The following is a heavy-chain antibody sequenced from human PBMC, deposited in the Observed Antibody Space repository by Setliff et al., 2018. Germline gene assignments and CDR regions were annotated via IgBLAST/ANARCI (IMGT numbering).Heavy chain of an antibody. Sequence: PSETLSLTCTVSGGPFSGASIWSWIRQPPGKGLEWIGEINHGGSTNYNPSLKGRVTISVDTSKNQFSLKLNSVTAADTAVYYCARGDATAPDYWGQGTQVTVSS. CDR1: GGPFSGAS. D-gene: IGHD2-21*02. CDR3: ARGDATAPDY. V-gene: IGHV4-34*01. CDR2: INHGGST. J-gene: IGHJ4*02.